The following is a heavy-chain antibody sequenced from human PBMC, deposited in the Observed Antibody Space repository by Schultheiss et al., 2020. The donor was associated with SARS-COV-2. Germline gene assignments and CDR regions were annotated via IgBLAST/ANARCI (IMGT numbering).Heavy chain of an antibody. V-gene: IGHV4-39*01. CDR3: ARGPFHHIAAAGTWYYGMDV. CDR1: GGSISSSSYY. D-gene: IGHD6-13*01. CDR2: IYYSGST. Sequence: SETLSLTCTVSGGSISSSSYYWGWIRQPPGKGLEWIGSIYYSGSTYYNPSLKSRVTISVDTSKNQFSLKLSSVTAADTAVYYCARGPFHHIAAAGTWYYGMDVWGQGTTVTVSS. J-gene: IGHJ6*02.